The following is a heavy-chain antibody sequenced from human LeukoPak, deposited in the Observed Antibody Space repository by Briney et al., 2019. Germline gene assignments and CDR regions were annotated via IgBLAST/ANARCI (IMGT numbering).Heavy chain of an antibody. CDR1: GYTFTSYY. CDR2: INPSGGST. Sequence: ASVKVSCKASGYTFTSYYMHWVRQAPGQGLEWMGIINPSGGSTSYAQKFQGRVTMTRDTSTSTVYMELSSLRSEDTAVYYCATRGYSYGPLDYWGQGTLVTVSS. D-gene: IGHD5-18*01. V-gene: IGHV1-46*01. CDR3: ATRGYSYGPLDY. J-gene: IGHJ4*02.